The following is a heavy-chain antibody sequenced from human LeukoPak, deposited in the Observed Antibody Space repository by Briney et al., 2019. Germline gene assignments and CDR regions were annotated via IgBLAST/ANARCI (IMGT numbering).Heavy chain of an antibody. Sequence: ASVKVSCKASGYTFTGYYMHWVRQAPGQGLEWMGWINPNSGGTNYAQKFQGRVTMTRDTSISTAYMELSRLRSDDTAVYYCARDIDGGIQLWLPLDYWGQGTLVTVSS. V-gene: IGHV1-2*02. J-gene: IGHJ4*02. D-gene: IGHD5-18*01. CDR2: INPNSGGT. CDR1: GYTFTGYY. CDR3: ARDIDGGIQLWLPLDY.